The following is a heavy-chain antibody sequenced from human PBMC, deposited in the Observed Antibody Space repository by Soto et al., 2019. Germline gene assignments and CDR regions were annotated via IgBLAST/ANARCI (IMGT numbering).Heavy chain of an antibody. CDR2: IIPIFGTA. D-gene: IGHD2-21*02. V-gene: IGHV1-69*01. CDR3: ARDPHDKDCGGDCYSDY. CDR1: GGTFSSYA. Sequence: QVQLVHSGAEVKKPGSSVKVSCKASGGTFSSYAISWVRQAPGQGLEWMGGIIPIFGTANYAQKFQGRVTLTADESTSTAYMELSSLRSEDTAVYYCARDPHDKDCGGDCYSDYWGQGTLVTVAS. J-gene: IGHJ4*02.